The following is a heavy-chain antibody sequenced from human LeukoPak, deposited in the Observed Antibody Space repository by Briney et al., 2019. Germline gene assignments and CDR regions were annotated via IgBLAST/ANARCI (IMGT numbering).Heavy chain of an antibody. Sequence: SETLSLTCTVSGGSISSYYWSWIRQPAGKGLEWIGRIHTSGSTNYKPSLKSRVTMSVDTSKNQFSLKLSSVTAADTAVYYCVREGTDYDILTGFYYYYGMDVWGQGTTVTVSS. D-gene: IGHD3-9*01. J-gene: IGHJ6*02. CDR2: IHTSGST. V-gene: IGHV4-4*07. CDR3: VREGTDYDILTGFYYYYGMDV. CDR1: GGSISSYY.